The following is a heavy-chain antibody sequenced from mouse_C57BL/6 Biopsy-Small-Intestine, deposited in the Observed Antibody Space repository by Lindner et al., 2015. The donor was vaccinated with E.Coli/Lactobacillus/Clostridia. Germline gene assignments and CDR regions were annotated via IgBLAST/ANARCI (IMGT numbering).Heavy chain of an antibody. Sequence: VQLQESGGGLVQPKGSLKLSCAASGFSFNTYAMNWVRQAPGKGLEWVARIRSKSNNYATYYADSVKDRFTISRDDSQSILYLQMISLKTEDTAMYYCVKFYDGYYGGFFDVWGTGTAVTVSS. CDR1: GFSFNTYA. CDR3: VKFYDGYYGGFFDV. CDR2: IRSKSNNYAT. V-gene: IGHV10-1*01. D-gene: IGHD2-3*01. J-gene: IGHJ1*03.